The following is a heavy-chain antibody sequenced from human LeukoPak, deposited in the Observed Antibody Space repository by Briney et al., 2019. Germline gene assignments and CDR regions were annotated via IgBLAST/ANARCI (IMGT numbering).Heavy chain of an antibody. V-gene: IGHV4-59*12. CDR2: IYYSGST. D-gene: IGHD2-15*01. CDR3: ARGTRLYCSGGSCYPSRPYYFDY. Sequence: SETLSLTCTVSGGSISSFYWRRIRQPPGKGLEWIGYIYYSGSTNNNPSLKSRVTISVDTSKNQFSLKLSSVTAADTAVYYCARGTRLYCSGGSCYPSRPYYFDYWGQGTLVTVSS. J-gene: IGHJ4*02. CDR1: GGSISSFY.